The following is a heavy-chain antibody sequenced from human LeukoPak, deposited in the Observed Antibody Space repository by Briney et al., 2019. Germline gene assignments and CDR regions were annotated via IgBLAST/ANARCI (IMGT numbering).Heavy chain of an antibody. V-gene: IGHV4-38-2*02. CDR3: ARVPTGYSSGWPGAYYYYMDV. J-gene: IGHJ6*03. CDR1: GYSITSGYY. Sequence: SETLSLTCTVSGYSITSGYYWGWIRQPPGKGLEWIGSIYHSGSTYYNPSLKSRITISLDTSKNQFSLKLSSVTAADTAVYYCARVPTGYSSGWPGAYYYYMDVWGKGTTVTVSS. D-gene: IGHD6-19*01. CDR2: IYHSGST.